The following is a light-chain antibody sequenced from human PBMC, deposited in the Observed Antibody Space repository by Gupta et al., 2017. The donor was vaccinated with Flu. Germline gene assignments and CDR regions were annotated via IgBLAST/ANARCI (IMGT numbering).Light chain of an antibody. CDR3: QQYSTYPWT. CDR1: QGVNNY. J-gene: IGKJ1*01. Sequence: SPSSLSASVGHRVTITCCASQGVNNYLAWCQQKPGKAPKSLIYAASRLQSGVPSTFSGSRSGTDFTLTISSLQPEDFATYYCQQYSTYPWTFGQGTKVEIK. CDR2: AAS. V-gene: IGKV1-16*01.